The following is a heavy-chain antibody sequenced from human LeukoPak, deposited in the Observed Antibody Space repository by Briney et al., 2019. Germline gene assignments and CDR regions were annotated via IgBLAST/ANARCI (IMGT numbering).Heavy chain of an antibody. CDR2: ITSNGDKP. CDR1: GFTFSSYA. J-gene: IGHJ4*02. Sequence: GGSLRLSCAASGFTFSSYAMHWVRQAPGKGLEYVSAITSNGDKPYYGNSVKGRFTISRDNSKNTLYLQMGSLRIEDMAVYYCARGGATTLFDYWGQGTLVTVSS. D-gene: IGHD1-26*01. CDR3: ARGGATTLFDY. V-gene: IGHV3-64*01.